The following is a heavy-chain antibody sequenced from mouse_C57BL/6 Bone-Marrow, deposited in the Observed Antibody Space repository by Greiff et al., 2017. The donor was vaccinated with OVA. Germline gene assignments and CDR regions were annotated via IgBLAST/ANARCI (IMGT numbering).Heavy chain of an antibody. D-gene: IGHD1-1*01. CDR2: INPNNGGT. V-gene: IGHV1-22*01. Sequence: VQLQQSGPELVKPGASVKMSCKASGYTFTDYNMHWVKQSHGKSLEWIGYINPNNGGTSYNQKFKGKATLTVNKSSSTAYMELRSLTSEESAVYYCASPLLRLHYFDYWGQGTTLTVSS. J-gene: IGHJ2*01. CDR3: ASPLLRLHYFDY. CDR1: GYTFTDYN.